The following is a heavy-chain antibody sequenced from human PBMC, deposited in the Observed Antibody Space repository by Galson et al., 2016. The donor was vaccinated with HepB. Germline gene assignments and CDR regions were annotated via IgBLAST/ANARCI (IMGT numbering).Heavy chain of an antibody. Sequence: ETLSLTCTVSGGSISSSNHYWGWLRQPPGKGLEWIGSIFYVGSTHYNPSLKGRVSLSRDISKNQFSLNVKSVTAADTAVYYCARHLSFRELRQCYFDYWGQGSLVTVSS. CDR1: GGSISSSNHY. CDR3: ARHLSFRELRQCYFDY. D-gene: IGHD1-7*01. V-gene: IGHV4-39*01. J-gene: IGHJ4*02. CDR2: IFYVGST.